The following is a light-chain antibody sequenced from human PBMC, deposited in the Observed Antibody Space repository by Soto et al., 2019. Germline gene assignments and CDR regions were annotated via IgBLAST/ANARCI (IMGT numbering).Light chain of an antibody. V-gene: IGKV4-1*01. CDR3: QQYRLAPYS. CDR2: WAS. J-gene: IGKJ2*03. CDR1: QSVLYSSNNKNY. Sequence: DFVMTQSPDSLAVCLGERATINCKSSQSVLYSSNNKNYLAWYQQKPGQPPKLLIYWASTRGSGVPDRFSGSGSGTDFTLTISSLQAEDVAVYYCQQYRLAPYSFGQGTKLDIK.